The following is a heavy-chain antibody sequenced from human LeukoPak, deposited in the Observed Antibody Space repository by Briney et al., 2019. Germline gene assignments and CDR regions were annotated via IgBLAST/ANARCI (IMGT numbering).Heavy chain of an antibody. V-gene: IGHV3-21*01. CDR3: ARDRHDYYDSSGLTARRGLTIDY. Sequence: GGSLRLSCAASGFTFSRCDMNWVRQAPGKGLEWVSSISTSSYKYYADSVKGRFTISRDNAKTSLYLQMNSLRAEDTAVYSCARDRHDYYDSSGLTARRGLTIDYWGQGTLVTVSS. D-gene: IGHD3-22*01. CDR1: GFTFSRCD. J-gene: IGHJ4*02. CDR2: ISTSSYK.